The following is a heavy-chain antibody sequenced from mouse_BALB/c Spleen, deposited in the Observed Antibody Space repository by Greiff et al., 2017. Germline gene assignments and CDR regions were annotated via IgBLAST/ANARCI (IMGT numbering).Heavy chain of an antibody. V-gene: IGHV1-69*02. Sequence: QLQQPGAELVRPGASVKLSCKASGYTFTSYWINWVKQRPGQGLEWIGNIYPSDSYTNYNQKFKDKATLTVDKSSSTAYMQLSSPTSEDSAVYYCTITTVVGDAMDYWGQGTSVTVSS. CDR1: GYTFTSYW. J-gene: IGHJ4*01. D-gene: IGHD1-1*01. CDR3: TITTVVGDAMDY. CDR2: IYPSDSYT.